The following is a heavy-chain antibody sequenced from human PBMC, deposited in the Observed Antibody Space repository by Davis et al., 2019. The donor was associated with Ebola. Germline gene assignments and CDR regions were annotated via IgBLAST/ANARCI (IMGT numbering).Heavy chain of an antibody. CDR3: ARETRGWWFDP. Sequence: MPSETLSLTCGVNGGSFSAHYWSWIRQPPGKGLEWIGEVNQSGSTHYNPSLESRVTISIEMSKNQISLNLRSMTAADTAVYYCARETRGWWFDPWGQGTLVTVSS. CDR1: GGSFSAHY. CDR2: VNQSGST. D-gene: IGHD2-15*01. V-gene: IGHV4-34*01. J-gene: IGHJ5*02.